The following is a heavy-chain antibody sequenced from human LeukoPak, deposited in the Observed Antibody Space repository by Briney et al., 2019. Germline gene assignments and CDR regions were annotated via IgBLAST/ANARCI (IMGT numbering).Heavy chain of an antibody. J-gene: IGHJ6*02. D-gene: IGHD2-8*01. CDR3: AREGSVYAQYYGMDV. Sequence: SETLSLTCTVSGGSISGSSYYWGWIRQPPGKGLEWIGYIYYSGSTNYNPSLKSRVTISVDTSKNQFSLKLSSVTAADTAVYYCAREGSVYAQYYGMDVWGQGTTVTVSS. CDR1: GGSISGSSYY. CDR2: IYYSGST. V-gene: IGHV4-61*01.